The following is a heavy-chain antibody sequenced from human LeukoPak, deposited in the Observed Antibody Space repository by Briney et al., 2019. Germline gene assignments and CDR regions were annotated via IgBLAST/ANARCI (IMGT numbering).Heavy chain of an antibody. CDR2: IHWNGDPT. Sequence: AGGSLRLSCTASGFTFDDYGMNWVRQAPGKGLEWISGIHWNGDPTNYAASVEGRFTISRDNAKNSLYLQMNSLRAEDTVLFQSEGGIRYYYYYYMDVWGKGTTVTVSS. CDR3: EGGIRYYYYYYMDV. D-gene: IGHD3-9*01. CDR1: GFTFDDYG. J-gene: IGHJ6*03. V-gene: IGHV3-20*01.